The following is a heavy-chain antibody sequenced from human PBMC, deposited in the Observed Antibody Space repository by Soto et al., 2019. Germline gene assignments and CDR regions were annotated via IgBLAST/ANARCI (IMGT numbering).Heavy chain of an antibody. J-gene: IGHJ4*02. CDR3: ASTDCSGGSCHYYFDY. D-gene: IGHD2-15*01. Sequence: PSETLSLTCTVSGGSISSGGYYWSWIRQHPGKGLEWIGYIYYSGSTYYNPSLKSRVTISVDTSKNQFSLKLSSVTAADTAVYYCASTDCSGGSCHYYFDYWGLGTLVTVSS. CDR1: GGSISSGGYY. CDR2: IYYSGST. V-gene: IGHV4-31*03.